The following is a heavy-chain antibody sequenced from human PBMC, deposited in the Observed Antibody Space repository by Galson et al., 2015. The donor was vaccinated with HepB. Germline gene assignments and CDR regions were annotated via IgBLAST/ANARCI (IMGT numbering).Heavy chain of an antibody. J-gene: IGHJ5*02. V-gene: IGHV1-2*02. CDR2: INPNSGGT. D-gene: IGHD3-22*01. CDR1: AYTFTGYY. CDR3: ARGGRDSSGSFNWFVP. Sequence: SVKVSCKASAYTFTGYYMHWVRQAPGQGLEWMGWINPNSGGTNYAQKFQDRVTMTRDTSISTAYMELSKLRSDDTAVYYCARGGRDSSGSFNWFVPWGQGTLVTVSS.